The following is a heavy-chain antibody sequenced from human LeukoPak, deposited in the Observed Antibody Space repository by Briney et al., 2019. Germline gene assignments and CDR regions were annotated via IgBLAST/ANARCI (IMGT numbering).Heavy chain of an antibody. Sequence: ASVKVSCKASGYTFTGYYVHWVRQAPGQGLEWMGWINPNSGGTKYAEKFQGRVTMTRDTSISTAYMELSSLRSDDTAVFYCARDHGNDNFDYCGQGTLVTVSS. J-gene: IGHJ4*02. D-gene: IGHD1-1*01. V-gene: IGHV1-2*02. CDR2: INPNSGGT. CDR3: ARDHGNDNFDY. CDR1: GYTFTGYY.